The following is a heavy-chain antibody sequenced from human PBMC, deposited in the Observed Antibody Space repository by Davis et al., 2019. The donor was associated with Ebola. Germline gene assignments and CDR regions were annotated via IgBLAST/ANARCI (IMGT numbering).Heavy chain of an antibody. Sequence: GESLKISCAASGFTFSSYAMHWVRQAPGKGLEWVAVISYDGSNKYYADSVKGRFTISRDNSKNTLYLQMNSLRAEDTAVYYCAREDYGGKRNAFDIWGQGTMVTVSS. CDR1: GFTFSSYA. J-gene: IGHJ3*02. CDR2: ISYDGSNK. CDR3: AREDYGGKRNAFDI. D-gene: IGHD4-23*01. V-gene: IGHV3-30-3*01.